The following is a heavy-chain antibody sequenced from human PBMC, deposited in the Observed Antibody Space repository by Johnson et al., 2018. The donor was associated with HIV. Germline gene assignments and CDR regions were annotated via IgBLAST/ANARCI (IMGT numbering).Heavy chain of an antibody. D-gene: IGHD5-24*01. CDR3: ARGREMATRTGAFDI. CDR1: GFTFSSYW. Sequence: VQLVESGGGLVQHGGSLRLSCAASGFTFSSYWMHWVRQAPGKGLVWVSRINTDGSSTTYADSVKGRFTISRDNAKNTLYLQMNSLRVEDTAVYYCARGREMATRTGAFDIWGQGTMVTVSS. CDR2: INTDGSST. J-gene: IGHJ3*02. V-gene: IGHV3-74*02.